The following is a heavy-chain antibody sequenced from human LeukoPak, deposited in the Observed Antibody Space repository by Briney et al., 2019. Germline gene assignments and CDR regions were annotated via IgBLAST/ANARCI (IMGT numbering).Heavy chain of an antibody. V-gene: IGHV3-33*06. CDR1: GFTFSSYG. J-gene: IGHJ4*02. D-gene: IGHD6-19*01. CDR2: IWYDGSNK. Sequence: QTGGSLRLSCAAAGFTFSSYGMRWGRQAPDSVLEWGAVIWYDGSNKYYADSGKVRFTISRDNSKNTMYLQMHSLRAGDTAVYYCAKYKTQGKRAVLLAVAGSVAGDWGQGTLVAASS. CDR3: AKYKTQGKRAVLLAVAGSVAGD.